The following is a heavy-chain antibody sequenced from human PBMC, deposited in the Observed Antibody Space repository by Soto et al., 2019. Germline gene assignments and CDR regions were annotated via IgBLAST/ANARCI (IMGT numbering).Heavy chain of an antibody. J-gene: IGHJ4*02. CDR1: GFTFSSYG. D-gene: IGHD3-16*02. CDR2: ISYDGSNK. Sequence: GGSLRLSCAASGFTFSSYGMHWVRQAPGKGLEWVAVISYDGSNKYYADSVKGRFTISRDNSKNTLYLQMNSLRAEDTAVYYCAKKRGIVHHFDYWGQGTLVTVAS. V-gene: IGHV3-30*18. CDR3: AKKRGIVHHFDY.